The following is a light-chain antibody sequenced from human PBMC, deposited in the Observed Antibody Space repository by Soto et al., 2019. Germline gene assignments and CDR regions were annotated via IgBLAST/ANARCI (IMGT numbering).Light chain of an antibody. V-gene: IGKV3-20*01. CDR2: GAS. Sequence: EIELTQSPGTLSLALGERATLSCRASQRVSNNYLACYQQKPAEAPRLLIYGASNRATGIPDRFSGSGSGTDFRLTITRLEDEDFAVYYCHQYGRSDTFG. CDR1: QRVSNNY. CDR3: HQYGRSDT. J-gene: IGKJ4*02.